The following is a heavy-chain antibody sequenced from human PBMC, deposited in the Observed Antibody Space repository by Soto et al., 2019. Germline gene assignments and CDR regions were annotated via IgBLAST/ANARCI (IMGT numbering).Heavy chain of an antibody. Sequence: SGLRGEPTQTLTLTCTFSGFSLSTSGMCVSWIRQPPGKALEWLALIDWDDDKYYSTSLKTRLTISKDTSKNQVVLTITNMDPVGSATYYCARILASSVWYYVDYWGQGTLVTVS. CDR2: IDWDDDK. CDR3: ARILASSVWYYVDY. D-gene: IGHD6-19*01. V-gene: IGHV2-70*01. J-gene: IGHJ4*02. CDR1: GFSLSTSGMC.